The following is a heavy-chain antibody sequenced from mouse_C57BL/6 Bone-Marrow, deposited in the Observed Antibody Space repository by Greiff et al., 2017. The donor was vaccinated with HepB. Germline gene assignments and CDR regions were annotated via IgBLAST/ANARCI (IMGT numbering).Heavy chain of an antibody. V-gene: IGHV5-17*01. J-gene: IGHJ4*01. CDR3: ARGSPYYYAMDY. Sequence: EVHLVESGGGLVKPGGSLKLSCAASGFTFSDYGMHWVRQAPEKGLAWVAYISSGSSTIYYADTVKGRFTISRDNAKKTLFLKMTSLRSEDTAMYYCARGSPYYYAMDYWGQGTSVTVSS. CDR2: ISSGSSTI. CDR1: GFTFSDYG.